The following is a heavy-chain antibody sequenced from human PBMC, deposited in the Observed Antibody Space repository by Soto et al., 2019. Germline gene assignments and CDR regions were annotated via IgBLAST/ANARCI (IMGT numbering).Heavy chain of an antibody. J-gene: IGHJ4*02. D-gene: IGHD2-21*02. Sequence: EAQLLESGGGLVQPGGSLRLSCAASGFTFSNYAMSWVRQAPGKGLEWVSAISGSGDSTYYADSVKGRFTISRDNSKNTLYLQMNSLRAEDTAIYYCARDGYGDPLWGQDDFDYWGQGTLVTVSA. V-gene: IGHV3-23*01. CDR2: ISGSGDST. CDR3: ARDGYGDPLWGQDDFDY. CDR1: GFTFSNYA.